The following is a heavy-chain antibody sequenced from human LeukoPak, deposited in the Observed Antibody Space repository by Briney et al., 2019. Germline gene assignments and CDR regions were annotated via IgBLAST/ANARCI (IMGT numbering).Heavy chain of an antibody. CDR2: INTNTGNP. J-gene: IGHJ4*02. CDR1: GYTFTSYA. D-gene: IGHD3-22*01. CDR3: ARDPKAYYYDSTGSYGY. Sequence: GASVKVSCKASGYTFTSYAMNWVRQAPGQGLEWMGLINTNTGNPTYAQGFTGRFVFSLDTSVSTAYLQISSLKAEDTAVYYCARDPKAYYYDSTGSYGYWGQGTLVTVSS. V-gene: IGHV7-4-1*02.